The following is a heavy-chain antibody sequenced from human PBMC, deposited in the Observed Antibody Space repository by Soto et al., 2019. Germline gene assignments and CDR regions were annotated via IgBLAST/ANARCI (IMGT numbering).Heavy chain of an antibody. V-gene: IGHV3-30*18. Sequence: GGSLRLSCVASGFTFSSYGMHWVRQAPGKGLEWVAIISYDGSNTYYADSVKGRFTISRDNSRNTLYLETNSLRAEDTAVYHCAKESLGRHFDFDYWGQGTLVTVSS. D-gene: IGHD3-10*01. CDR3: AKESLGRHFDFDY. CDR1: GFTFSSYG. J-gene: IGHJ4*02. CDR2: ISYDGSNT.